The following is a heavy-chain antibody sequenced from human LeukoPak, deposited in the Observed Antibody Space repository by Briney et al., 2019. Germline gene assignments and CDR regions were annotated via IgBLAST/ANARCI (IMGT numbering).Heavy chain of an antibody. D-gene: IGHD3-16*01. V-gene: IGHV4-39*01. CDR3: ASGGGGAFDI. Sequence: SETLSLTCTVSGGSISSSSYYWGWIRQPPGKGLEWIGSIYYSGSTYYNPSLKSRVTISVDTSKNQFSLKLSSVTAADTAVYYCASGGGGAFDIWGQGTMVTVSS. CDR2: IYYSGST. CDR1: GGSISSSSYY. J-gene: IGHJ3*02.